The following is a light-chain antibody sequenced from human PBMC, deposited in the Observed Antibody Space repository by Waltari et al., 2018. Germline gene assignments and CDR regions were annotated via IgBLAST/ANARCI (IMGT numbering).Light chain of an antibody. V-gene: IGLV3-1*01. CDR3: QAWDSSTVV. J-gene: IGLJ2*01. Sequence: SYELTQPPSVSVSPGQTASITCSGDKLGDKYACWYQHKPGQSPVLVIYQDSKRPSGFPERFSGSNSGNTATLTISGTQAMDEADYYCQAWDSSTVVFGGGTKLTVL. CDR1: KLGDKY. CDR2: QDS.